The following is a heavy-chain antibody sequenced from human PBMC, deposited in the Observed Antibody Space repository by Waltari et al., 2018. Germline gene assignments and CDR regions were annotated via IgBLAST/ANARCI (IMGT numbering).Heavy chain of an antibody. CDR3: ARGSDYADGPAFDY. D-gene: IGHD4-17*01. CDR1: GGTFSSYA. Sequence: QVQLVQSGAEVKKPGSSVKVSCKASGGTFSSYAISWVRQAPGQGLEWMGMIIPICCKANYTQRFQGRVRSTADKSTSTAYIELSSLRSEETAVYYCARGSDYADGPAFDYWGQGTLVTVSS. CDR2: IIPICCKA. J-gene: IGHJ4*02. V-gene: IGHV1-69*02.